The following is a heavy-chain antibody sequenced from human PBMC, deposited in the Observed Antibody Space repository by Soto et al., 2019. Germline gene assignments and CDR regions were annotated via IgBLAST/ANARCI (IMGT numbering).Heavy chain of an antibody. J-gene: IGHJ4*02. CDR2: IYYSGRT. CDR1: GGFINNSNYY. Sequence: SETLSLTCTVSGGFINNSNYYWGWIRQPPGKGLEWIGSIYYSGRTYYNPSLKSRVTMSVDTSKNQFSLMLTSVTAADTAVYYCARPTGCATSCSIDYWGQGTLVTVSS. D-gene: IGHD2-2*01. CDR3: ARPTGCATSCSIDY. V-gene: IGHV4-39*01.